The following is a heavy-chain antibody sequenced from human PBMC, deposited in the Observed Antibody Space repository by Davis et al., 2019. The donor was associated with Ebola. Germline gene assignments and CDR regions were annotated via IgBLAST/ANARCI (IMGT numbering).Heavy chain of an antibody. D-gene: IGHD3-10*01. CDR3: ARDSMVQGVIIPVFWYYYGMDV. Sequence: SVTVSRMASRGTFSSYAISWVRQAPEQGLEWMGGIIPIFGTANYAQKLQGRVTITADESTSTAYMELRSLRSDDTAVYYCARDSMVQGVIIPVFWYYYGMDVWGQGTTVTVSS. CDR2: IIPIFGTA. CDR1: RGTFSSYA. J-gene: IGHJ6*02. V-gene: IGHV1-69*13.